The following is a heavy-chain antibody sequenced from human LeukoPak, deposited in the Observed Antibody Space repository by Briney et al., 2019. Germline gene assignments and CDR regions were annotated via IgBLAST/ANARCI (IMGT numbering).Heavy chain of an antibody. J-gene: IGHJ5*02. D-gene: IGHD4-17*01. Sequence: HPGGSLRLSCSASGFTFSSYAMHWVRQAPGKGLEYVSAISSNGGSTYYADSVKGRFTISRDTSKNTLYLQINSLSVEDTAVYYCIVFGDSNHWGQETLVTVSS. CDR2: ISSNGGST. CDR1: GFTFSSYA. CDR3: IVFGDSNH. V-gene: IGHV3-64*04.